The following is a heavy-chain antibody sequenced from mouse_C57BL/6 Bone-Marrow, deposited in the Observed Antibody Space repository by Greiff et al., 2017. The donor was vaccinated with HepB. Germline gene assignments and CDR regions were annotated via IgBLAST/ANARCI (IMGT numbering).Heavy chain of an antibody. J-gene: IGHJ3*01. CDR3: ARRTEDDYEFAY. CDR2: IYPGSGST. CDR1: GYTFTSYW. V-gene: IGHV1-55*01. D-gene: IGHD2-4*01. Sequence: VQLQQPGAELVKPGASVKMSCKASGYTFTSYWITWVKQRPGQGLEWIGDIYPGSGSTNYNEKFKSKATLTVDTSSSTAYMQLSSLTSEDSAVYYCARRTEDDYEFAYWGQGTLVTVSA.